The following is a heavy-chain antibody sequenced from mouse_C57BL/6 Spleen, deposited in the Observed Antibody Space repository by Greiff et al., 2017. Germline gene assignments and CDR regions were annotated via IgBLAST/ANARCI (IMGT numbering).Heavy chain of an antibody. CDR2: IDPSDSYT. V-gene: IGHV1-69*01. D-gene: IGHD2-3*01. J-gene: IGHJ2*01. CDR1: GYTFPSYW. CDR3: ARSNDGYYSN. Sequence: VQLQQPGAELVMPGASVKLSCKASGYTFPSYWMHWVKQRPGQGLEWIGEIDPSDSYTNYNQQFKGKSTLTVAKSSSTAYMQLSSLTSEDSAVYYCARSNDGYYSNWGKGTTLTVSS.